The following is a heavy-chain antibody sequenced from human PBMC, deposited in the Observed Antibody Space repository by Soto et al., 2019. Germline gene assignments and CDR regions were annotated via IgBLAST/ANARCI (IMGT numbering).Heavy chain of an antibody. J-gene: IGHJ4*02. V-gene: IGHV4-39*01. D-gene: IGHD3-16*01. CDR3: ARQTGGFGYYFHY. CDR1: GGSISSSSYY. Sequence: QLQLQESGPGLVKPSETLSLTCTVSGGSISSSSYYWGWIRQPPGKELEWIGAIYHSGSTYYHPSLKSRVTISVDTSKNQFSLRLTSLTAADTAVYFCARQTGGFGYYFHYWGQGTLVTVSS. CDR2: IYHSGST.